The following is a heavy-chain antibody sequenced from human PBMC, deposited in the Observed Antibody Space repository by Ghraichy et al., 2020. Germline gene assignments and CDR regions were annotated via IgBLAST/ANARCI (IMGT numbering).Heavy chain of an antibody. J-gene: IGHJ4*02. CDR1: GGSISPFY. Sequence: SETLSLTCTVSGGSISPFYWSWIRQPPGKRLEWVGYISHSGNPNYNPSLNGRLSMSIDTSKSQFSLRLTSVTAADTAVYYCARRTLATNFDYWGQGTLVTVSS. CDR3: ARRTLATNFDY. CDR2: ISHSGNP. D-gene: IGHD1-14*01. V-gene: IGHV4-59*01.